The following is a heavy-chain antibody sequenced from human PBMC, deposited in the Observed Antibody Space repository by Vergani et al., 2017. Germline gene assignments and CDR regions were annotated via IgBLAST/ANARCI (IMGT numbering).Heavy chain of an antibody. Sequence: QVQLQESGPGLVKPSETLSLICDVFDFISNGHYWGWIRQPPGKGLEWIGNIYHSGGAYYNPSLKCRVTISVDTSKNQFSLEVPSVTAADTAIYFCARTESFILRYFHWALWGQGTLVTVSS. CDR2: IYHSGGA. CDR1: DFISNGHY. J-gene: IGHJ1*01. V-gene: IGHV4-38-2*01. D-gene: IGHD3-9*01. CDR3: ARTESFILRYFHWAL.